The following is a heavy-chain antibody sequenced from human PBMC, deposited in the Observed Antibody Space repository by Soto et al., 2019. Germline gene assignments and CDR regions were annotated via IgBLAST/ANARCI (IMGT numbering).Heavy chain of an antibody. CDR3: ASFHYYYGMDV. Sequence: GASVKVCCKASGGTFSRYTISWVRQAPGQRLEWMGRIIPILGITKYSQKFQGRVTITRDTSASTAYMELSSLRSEDTAVYYCASFHYYYGMDVWGQGTTVTVSS. V-gene: IGHV1-69*02. J-gene: IGHJ6*02. CDR2: IIPILGIT. CDR1: GGTFSRYT.